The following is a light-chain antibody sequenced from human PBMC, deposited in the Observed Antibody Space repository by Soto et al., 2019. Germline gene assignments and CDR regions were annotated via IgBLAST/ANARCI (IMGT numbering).Light chain of an antibody. CDR1: QSISGN. J-gene: IGKJ5*01. Sequence: ELMMTQSPATLSVSPGERATLSCRASQSISGNIAWYQQKPDQAPRPLIYAASIRASGIPARFSGTGFGREFTLSISSLQSEDSAVYYCQQYNSWTLISFGQGTRLEIK. V-gene: IGKV3-15*01. CDR2: AAS. CDR3: QQYNSWTLIS.